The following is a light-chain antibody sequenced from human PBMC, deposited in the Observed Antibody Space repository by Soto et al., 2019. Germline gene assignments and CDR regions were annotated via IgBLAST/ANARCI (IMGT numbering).Light chain of an antibody. CDR2: RTS. CDR1: QNVAGD. V-gene: IGKV3-15*01. J-gene: IGKJ1*01. Sequence: RVTTQSPATLSVSPGERATLSCRASQNVAGDLAWYQQKPGQAPRLLIYRTSTRATGIPARFSSSGSGTDIPITISSLQSEDFAVYYCQEYNGRSSFGQGTKVDIK. CDR3: QEYNGRSS.